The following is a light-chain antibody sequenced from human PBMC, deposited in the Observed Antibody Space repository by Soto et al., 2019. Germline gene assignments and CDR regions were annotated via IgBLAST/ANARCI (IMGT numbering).Light chain of an antibody. CDR2: AAS. CDR3: QQRSRWPRGT. Sequence: VLTQSPATLSLSPGESATLSCRACQNVGNNLAWYQQKSGQAPRLLIYAASDRATGVPARFSGGMSGTDFTLTISSLEPEDFATYFCQQRSRWPRGTFGRGTKVEMK. CDR1: QNVGNN. V-gene: IGKV3-11*01. J-gene: IGKJ2*02.